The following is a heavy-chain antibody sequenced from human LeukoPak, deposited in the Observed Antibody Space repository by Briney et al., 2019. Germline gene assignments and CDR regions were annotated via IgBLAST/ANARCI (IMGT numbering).Heavy chain of an antibody. V-gene: IGHV1-69*13. D-gene: IGHD4-23*01. J-gene: IGHJ4*02. Sequence: GASVEVSCKASGGTFSSYAISWVRQAPGQGLEWMGGIIPIFGTANYAQKFQGRVTITADESTSTAYMELSSLRSEDTAVYYCARGDYGGNSLYFDYWGQGTLVTVSS. CDR1: GGTFSSYA. CDR3: ARGDYGGNSLYFDY. CDR2: IIPIFGTA.